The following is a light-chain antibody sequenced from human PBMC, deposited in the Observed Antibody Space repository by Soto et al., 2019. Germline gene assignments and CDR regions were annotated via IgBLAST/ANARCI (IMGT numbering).Light chain of an antibody. J-gene: IGKJ1*01. CDR3: QQYGSSPTWT. CDR2: GAS. Sequence: EIVLTQSPGTLSLSPGERATLSCRASQSVSSSYLAWYKQKPGQAPRLLIYGASSRATGIPDRFSGSGSGTDFTLNISRLEPEDCAVYYCQQYGSSPTWTFGQGTKVDIK. V-gene: IGKV3-20*01. CDR1: QSVSSSY.